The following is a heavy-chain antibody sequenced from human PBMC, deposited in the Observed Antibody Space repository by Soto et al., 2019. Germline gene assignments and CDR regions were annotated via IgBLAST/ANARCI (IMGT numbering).Heavy chain of an antibody. V-gene: IGHV3-49*04. CDR1: GFTFGDYA. D-gene: IGHD6-13*01. J-gene: IGHJ6*02. Sequence: CTASGFTFGDYAMSWVRQAPGKGLEWVGFIRSKAYGGTTEYAASVKGRFTISRDDSKSIAYLQMNSLKTEDTAVYYCTRDASYSSSWYARYYYYGMDVWGQGTTVTVSS. CDR3: TRDASYSSSWYARYYYYGMDV. CDR2: IRSKAYGGTT.